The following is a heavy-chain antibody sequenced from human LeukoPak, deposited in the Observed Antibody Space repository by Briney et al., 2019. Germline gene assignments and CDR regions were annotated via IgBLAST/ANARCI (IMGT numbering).Heavy chain of an antibody. CDR3: ARSYSSSWLNWFDP. Sequence: SETLSLTCTVSGGSINSGGYYWSWIRQHPGKGLEWIGSIYYCGSTYYNPSLKSRVTISVDTSKNQFSLKLSSVTAADTAVYYCARSYSSSWLNWFDPWGQGTLVTVSS. D-gene: IGHD6-13*01. CDR2: IYYCGST. V-gene: IGHV4-31*03. CDR1: GGSINSGGYY. J-gene: IGHJ5*02.